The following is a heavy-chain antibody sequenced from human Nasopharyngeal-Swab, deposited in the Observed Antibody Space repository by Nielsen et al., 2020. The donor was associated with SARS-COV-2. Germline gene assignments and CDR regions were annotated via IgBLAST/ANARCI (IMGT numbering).Heavy chain of an antibody. CDR3: TTDSRVVPAAIRYYYGMDV. Sequence: GESLKISCAASGFTFSSYWMSWVRQAPGKGLEWVGRIKSKTDGGTTDYAAPVKGRFTISRDDSKNTLYLQMNSLKTEDTAVYYCTTDSRVVPAAIRYYYGMDVWGQGTTVTVSS. CDR1: GFTFSSYW. V-gene: IGHV3-15*01. J-gene: IGHJ6*02. CDR2: IKSKTDGGTT. D-gene: IGHD2-2*01.